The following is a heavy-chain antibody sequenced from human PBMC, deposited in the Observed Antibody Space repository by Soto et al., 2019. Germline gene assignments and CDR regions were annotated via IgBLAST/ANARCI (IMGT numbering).Heavy chain of an antibody. J-gene: IGHJ6*02. CDR2: IKSKNDGGTT. D-gene: IGHD1-26*01. Sequence: GGSLRLSCAASGFTFSSYWMHWVRQAPGKGLVWVGRIKSKNDGGTTDYAAPVKGRFTISRDDSKNTLYLQMNSLKIEDTAVYSCATLHVGAHYYYYGMDVWGQGTTVTVSS. V-gene: IGHV3-15*07. CDR1: GFTFSSYW. CDR3: ATLHVGAHYYYYGMDV.